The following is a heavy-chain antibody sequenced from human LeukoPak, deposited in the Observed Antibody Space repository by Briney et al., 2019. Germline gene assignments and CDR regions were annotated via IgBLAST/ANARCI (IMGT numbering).Heavy chain of an antibody. CDR1: GFPFSSYA. CDR2: ISYDGSTK. J-gene: IGHJ6*02. Sequence: GGSLSLSCAASGFPFSSYAMHWVRAAPGKGLEWLAVISYDGSTKYYEASVKGRFTICRDNSKNTLYLQMNSLRAEDTAVYYCARAGYGSGSYRNNYYYYYGMDVWGQGTTVTVSS. V-gene: IGHV3-30-3*01. CDR3: ARAGYGSGSYRNNYYYYYGMDV. D-gene: IGHD3-10*01.